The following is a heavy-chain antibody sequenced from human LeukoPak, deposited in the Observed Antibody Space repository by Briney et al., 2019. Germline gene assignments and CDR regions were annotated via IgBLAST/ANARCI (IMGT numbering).Heavy chain of an antibody. CDR3: ARGDHHDDKVVGIDY. V-gene: IGHV3-48*01. D-gene: IGHD1-14*01. CDR1: GFTFSSYS. J-gene: IGHJ4*02. Sequence: GGSLRLSCEVSGFTFSSYSLNWVRQAPGKGLEWLSYISTRNTKYYGDSVKGRFTISRDNAKNSLFLQMNSLRAEDTALYYCARGDHHDDKVVGIDYWGQGTLVTVSS. CDR2: ISTRNTK.